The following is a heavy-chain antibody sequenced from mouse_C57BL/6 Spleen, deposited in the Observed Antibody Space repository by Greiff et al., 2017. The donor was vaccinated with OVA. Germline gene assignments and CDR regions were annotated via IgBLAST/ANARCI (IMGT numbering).Heavy chain of an antibody. V-gene: IGHV1-53*01. CDR3: ARSPIYYYGSSYWYFDV. D-gene: IGHD1-1*01. Sequence: QVQLQQPGTELVKPGASVKLSCKASGYTFTSYWMHWVKQMPGQGLEWIGNINPSNGGTNYNEKFKSKATLTVDKSSSTAYMQLSSLTSEDSAVYYCARSPIYYYGSSYWYFDVWGTGTTVTVSS. J-gene: IGHJ1*03. CDR1: GYTFTSYW. CDR2: INPSNGGT.